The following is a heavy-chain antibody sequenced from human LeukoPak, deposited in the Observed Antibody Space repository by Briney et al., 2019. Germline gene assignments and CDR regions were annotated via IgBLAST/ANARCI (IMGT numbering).Heavy chain of an antibody. V-gene: IGHV3-48*03. CDR2: ISSSGSTI. CDR1: GFTFSSYE. Sequence: GGSLRLSCAASGFTFSSYEMNWVRQAPGKGLEWVSYISSSGSTIYYADSVKGGFTISRENAKNSLYLQMNSLRAEDTAVYYCARNWFYYFDYWGQGTLVTVLS. CDR3: ARNWFYYFDY. D-gene: IGHD3-9*01. J-gene: IGHJ4*02.